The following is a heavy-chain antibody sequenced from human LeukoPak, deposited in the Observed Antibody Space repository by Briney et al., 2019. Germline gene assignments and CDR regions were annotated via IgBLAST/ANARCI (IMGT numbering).Heavy chain of an antibody. V-gene: IGHV4-39*01. D-gene: IGHD3-16*01. J-gene: IGHJ5*02. CDR3: ARQGDHNWFDP. CDR1: GGSISSSSYF. Sequence: TSETLSLTCTVSGGSISSSSYFWGWIRQPPGKGLEWIGSIFYSGSTYYNPSLQSRVTISVDTSKNQLSLRLSSVTAADMAVYYCARQGDHNWFDPWGQGTLVTVSS. CDR2: IFYSGST.